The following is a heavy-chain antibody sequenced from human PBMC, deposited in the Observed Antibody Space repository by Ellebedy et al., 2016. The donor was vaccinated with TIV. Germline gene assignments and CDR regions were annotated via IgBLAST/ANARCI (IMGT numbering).Heavy chain of an antibody. Sequence: MPSETLSLTCTVSGGSISSYYWTWIRQPPGKGLEWIGYIYYSGSTNYNPSLKSRVTISVDTSKNQFSLKLNSVTAADTAVYYCAKDRYKFDYWGQGSLVTVSS. CDR2: IYYSGST. J-gene: IGHJ4*02. D-gene: IGHD5-24*01. CDR1: GGSISSYY. V-gene: IGHV4-59*01. CDR3: AKDRYKFDY.